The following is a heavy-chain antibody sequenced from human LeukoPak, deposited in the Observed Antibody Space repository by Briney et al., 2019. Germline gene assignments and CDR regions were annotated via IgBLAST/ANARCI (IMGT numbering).Heavy chain of an antibody. Sequence: PGGSLRLSCAASGFTFDDYGMSWVRQAPGKGLEWVSGINWNGGSTGYADSVKGRFTISRDNAKNSLYLQMNSLRAEDTALYYCARGMGYSSGRYYFDYWGQGTLVTVSS. CDR3: ARGMGYSSGRYYFDY. V-gene: IGHV3-20*04. CDR1: GFTFDDYG. J-gene: IGHJ4*02. CDR2: INWNGGST. D-gene: IGHD6-19*01.